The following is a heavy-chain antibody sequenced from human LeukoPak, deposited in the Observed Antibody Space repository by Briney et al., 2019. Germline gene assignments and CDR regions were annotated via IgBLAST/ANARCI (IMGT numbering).Heavy chain of an antibody. D-gene: IGHD4-17*01. CDR3: ARGRAVTGVHFDY. Sequence: PSQTLSLTCTVSGGSISSGDYYWSWIRQPPGKGLEWIGYIYYSGSTYYNPSLKSRVTISVDTSKNQFSLKLSSVTAADTAVYYCARGRAVTGVHFDYWGQGTLVTVSS. V-gene: IGHV4-30-4*01. CDR2: IYYSGST. CDR1: GGSISSGDYY. J-gene: IGHJ4*02.